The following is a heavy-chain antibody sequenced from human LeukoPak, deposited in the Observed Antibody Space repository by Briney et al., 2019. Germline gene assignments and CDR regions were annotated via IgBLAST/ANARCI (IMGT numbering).Heavy chain of an antibody. CDR1: GGSFSGYY. J-gene: IGHJ3*02. CDR3: ARGPYITMVRGAAFDI. Sequence: SETLPLTCAVYGGSFSGYYWSWIRQPPGKELEWIGEINHSGSTNYNPSLKSRVTISVDTSKNQFSLKLSSVTAADTAVYYCARGPYITMVRGAAFDIWGQGTMVTVSS. V-gene: IGHV4-34*01. CDR2: INHSGST. D-gene: IGHD3-10*01.